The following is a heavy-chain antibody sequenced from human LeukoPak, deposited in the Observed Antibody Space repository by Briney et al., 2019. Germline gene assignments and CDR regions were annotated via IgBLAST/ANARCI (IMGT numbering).Heavy chain of an antibody. D-gene: IGHD6-19*01. V-gene: IGHV3-30*02. CDR1: GFTFSSYG. CDR3: SKEWAYSAGWYYFDY. J-gene: IGHJ4*02. Sequence: GGSLRLSCAASGFTFSSYGMHWVRQAPGKGLEWVAFIRYDGSIKYYADSVKGRFTISRDKSKNTLYLQMNSLGAEDTAVYYCSKEWAYSAGWYYFDYWGQGTLVTVSS. CDR2: IRYDGSIK.